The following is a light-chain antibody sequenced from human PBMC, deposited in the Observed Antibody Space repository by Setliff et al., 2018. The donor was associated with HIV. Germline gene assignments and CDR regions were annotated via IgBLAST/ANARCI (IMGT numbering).Light chain of an antibody. CDR3: CSYAGKFTWV. V-gene: IGLV2-11*01. J-gene: IGLJ3*02. Sequence: QSALTQPRSVSGSPGQSVTISCTGTSSDVGDYNHVSWYQQHPGKAPKLIICDANKRPSGVPDRFSASKSGNTASLTISGLQAEDEADYYCSYAGKFTWVLGGGTKVTVL. CDR1: SSDVGDYNH. CDR2: DAN.